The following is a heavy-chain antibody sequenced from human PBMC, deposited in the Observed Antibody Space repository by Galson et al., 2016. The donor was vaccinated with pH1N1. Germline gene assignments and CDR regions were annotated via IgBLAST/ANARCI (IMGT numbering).Heavy chain of an antibody. D-gene: IGHD3-10*01. CDR2: ISGSSRNI. Sequence: SLRLSCAASGFIFGSYTINWVRQTPGRGPEWVSSISGSSRNIYYADSVKGRFTISRDNAKNSLYLRMNNLRAEDTAVYYCAREPYFPPYFDNWGQGTLVTVSS. CDR1: GFIFGSYT. V-gene: IGHV3-21*06. CDR3: AREPYFPPYFDN. J-gene: IGHJ4*02.